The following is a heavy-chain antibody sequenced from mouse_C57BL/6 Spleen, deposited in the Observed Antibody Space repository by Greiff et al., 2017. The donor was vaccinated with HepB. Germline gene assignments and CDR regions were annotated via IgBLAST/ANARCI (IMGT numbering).Heavy chain of an antibody. CDR3: SGYDYLAWFAY. V-gene: IGHV14-4*01. CDR2: IDPENGDT. Sequence: VQLQQSGAELVRPGASVKLSCTASGFNIKDDYMHWVKQRPEQGLEWIGWIDPENGDTEYASKFQGKATITADTSSNTAYLQLSSLTSEDTAVYYCSGYDYLAWFAYWGQGTLVTVSA. J-gene: IGHJ3*01. CDR1: GFNIKDDY. D-gene: IGHD2-4*01.